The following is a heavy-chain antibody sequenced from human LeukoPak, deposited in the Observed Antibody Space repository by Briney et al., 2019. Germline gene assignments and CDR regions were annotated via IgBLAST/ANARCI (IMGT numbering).Heavy chain of an antibody. CDR1: GFTFSSYE. CDR2: LSSGSSTV. CDR3: ARVIIVGATGI. V-gene: IGHV3-48*03. Sequence: GGFLRLSCAASGFTFSSYEMNWVRPAPGKGLEWVSYLSSGSSTVYYADSVKGRFPISRDNAKNSLYPQMDSLRAEDTAVYYCARVIIVGATGIWGQGTMVTVSS. J-gene: IGHJ3*02. D-gene: IGHD1-26*01.